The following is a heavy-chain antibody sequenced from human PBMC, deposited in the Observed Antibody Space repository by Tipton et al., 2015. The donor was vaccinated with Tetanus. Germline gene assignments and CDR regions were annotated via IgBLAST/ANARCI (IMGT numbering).Heavy chain of an antibody. Sequence: TLSLTCTVSGDSISSSHYYWGWIRQPPGKGLEWIGSVYYRGSSPYNASLKSRVTISVDTSKNQFSLRLNSVTAADTAMYYCVRSSPIRVADKWGVDWFDPWGQGTLVTVSS. D-gene: IGHD6-19*01. J-gene: IGHJ5*02. CDR2: VYYRGSS. CDR3: VRSSPIRVADKWGVDWFDP. V-gene: IGHV4-39*07. CDR1: GDSISSSHYY.